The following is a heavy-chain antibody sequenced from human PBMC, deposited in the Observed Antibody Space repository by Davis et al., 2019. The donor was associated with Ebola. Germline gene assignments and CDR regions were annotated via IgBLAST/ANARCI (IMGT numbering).Heavy chain of an antibody. V-gene: IGHV3-48*02. CDR1: GFTFSSYS. D-gene: IGHD3-22*01. J-gene: IGHJ6*02. CDR2: ISSSSSTI. Sequence: PGGSLRLSCAASGFTFSSYSMNWVRQAPGKGLEWVSYISSSSSTIYYADSVKGRFTISRDNAKNSLYLQMNSLRDEDTAVYYCARPGGYDSSGYYMGYYYYGMDVWGQGTTVTVSS. CDR3: ARPGGYDSSGYYMGYYYYGMDV.